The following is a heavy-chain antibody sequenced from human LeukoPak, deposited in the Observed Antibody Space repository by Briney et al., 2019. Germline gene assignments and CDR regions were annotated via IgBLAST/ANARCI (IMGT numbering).Heavy chain of an antibody. V-gene: IGHV3-23*01. D-gene: IGHD1-26*01. CDR2: ISGSGCST. Sequence: GGSLRLSCAASGFTFSSDAMSWVRQAPGKGLEWVSAISGSGCSTYYADSVKGRFTISRDNSKNTLYLQMNSLRAEDTAVYYCAKEVIVGVSFDYWGQGTLVTVSS. J-gene: IGHJ4*02. CDR3: AKEVIVGVSFDY. CDR1: GFTFSSDA.